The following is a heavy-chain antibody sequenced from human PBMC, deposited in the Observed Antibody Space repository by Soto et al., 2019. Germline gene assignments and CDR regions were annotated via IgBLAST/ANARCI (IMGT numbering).Heavy chain of an antibody. J-gene: IGHJ4*02. V-gene: IGHV3-33*01. D-gene: IGHD6-13*01. Sequence: GGSLRLSCAASGFTFSSYGMHWVRQAPGKGLEWVAVIWYDGSNKYYANSVKGRFTIPRDNSKNTLNLQMNSLRAEDTAVYSCARGREYSSSWPLDYWGQGTLVTVSS. CDR1: GFTFSSYG. CDR3: ARGREYSSSWPLDY. CDR2: IWYDGSNK.